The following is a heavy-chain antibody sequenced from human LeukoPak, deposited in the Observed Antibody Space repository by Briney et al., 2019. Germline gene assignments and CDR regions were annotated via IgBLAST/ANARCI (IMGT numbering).Heavy chain of an antibody. CDR3: ARVIVVVPAAIRGRFDP. CDR1: GYSFTSYW. V-gene: IGHV5-51*01. CDR2: IYPGDSDT. D-gene: IGHD2-2*01. J-gene: IGHJ5*02. Sequence: GESLKISCKGSGYSFTSYWIGWVRQMPGKGLEWMGIIYPGDSDTRYSPSFQGQVTILADKSISTAYLQWSSLKASDTAMYYCARVIVVVPAAIRGRFDPWGQGTLVTVSS.